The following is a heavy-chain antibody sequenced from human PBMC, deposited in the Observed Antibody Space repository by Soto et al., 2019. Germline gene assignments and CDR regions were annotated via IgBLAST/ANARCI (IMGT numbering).Heavy chain of an antibody. D-gene: IGHD3-22*01. J-gene: IGHJ4*02. CDR3: ARGGTMTGLDY. CDR2: IYYSGST. CDR1: GGSISSGGYY. V-gene: IGHV4-31*03. Sequence: PSETLSLTCTVSGGSISSGGYYWSWIRQHPGKGLEWIGYIYYSGSTYYNPSLKSRVTISVDTSKNQFSLKLSSVTAADTAVYYCARGGTMTGLDYWGQGTLVTVSS.